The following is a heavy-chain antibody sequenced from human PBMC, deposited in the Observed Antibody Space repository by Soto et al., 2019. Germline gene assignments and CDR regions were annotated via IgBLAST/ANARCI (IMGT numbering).Heavy chain of an antibody. V-gene: IGHV4-34*01. CDR3: ARVKAAASFYNWFDP. J-gene: IGHJ5*02. Sequence: SETLSLTCTVSGGSISSYYWSWIRQPPGKGLEWIGEINYSGSTNYNPSLKSRVTISVDTSKNQFSLKLTSVTAADTAVYYCARVKAAASFYNWFDPWGQGTLVTVSS. D-gene: IGHD6-13*01. CDR1: GGSISSYY. CDR2: INYSGST.